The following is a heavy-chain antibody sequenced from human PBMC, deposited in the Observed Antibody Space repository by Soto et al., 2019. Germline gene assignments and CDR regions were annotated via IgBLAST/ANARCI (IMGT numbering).Heavy chain of an antibody. CDR3: ANRVGVRDFLTAYKY. CDR2: ISASGGNT. CDR1: GFTFSSHA. V-gene: IGHV3-23*01. J-gene: IGHJ4*02. Sequence: EVQLSESGGGLVQPGGSLRLSCAASGFTFSSHAMNWVRQAPGKGLECVSTISASGGNTYYADSVKGRFTISRDNSKKTLYLQMNSLRAEDTAVYFRANRVGVRDFLTAYKYWGQGTLVTVSS. D-gene: IGHD3-9*01.